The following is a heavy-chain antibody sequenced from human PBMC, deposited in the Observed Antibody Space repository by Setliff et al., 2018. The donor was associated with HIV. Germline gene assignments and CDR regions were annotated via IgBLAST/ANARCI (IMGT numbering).Heavy chain of an antibody. J-gene: IGHJ1*01. D-gene: IGHD2-15*01. CDR1: GFTFSNYW. CDR2: IKTDSSST. Sequence: PGGSLRLSCAVSGFTFSNYWMHWVRQVPGKGLGWVSRIKTDSSSTDYADSVKGRFTISRDNGRNTLYLQMNSLRDEDSAVYHCAREGPPVDVAGRYLQHWGRGTLVTVSS. CDR3: AREGPPVDVAGRYLQH. V-gene: IGHV3-74*01.